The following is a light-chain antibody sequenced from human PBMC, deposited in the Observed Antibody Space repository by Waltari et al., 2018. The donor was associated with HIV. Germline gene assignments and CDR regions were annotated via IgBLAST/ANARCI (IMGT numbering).Light chain of an antibody. CDR3: QQYGSSPRT. V-gene: IGKV3-20*01. CDR1: QTVSSTS. J-gene: IGKJ1*01. CDR2: GAS. Sequence: EIVLTQSPGTLSLSPGERATLSCRASQTVSSTSLAWYQQKPGQAPSLLIYGASSRATGIPDRFSGSGSGTAFTLTISRLEPEDFAVYYCQQYGSSPRTFGQGTKVEIK.